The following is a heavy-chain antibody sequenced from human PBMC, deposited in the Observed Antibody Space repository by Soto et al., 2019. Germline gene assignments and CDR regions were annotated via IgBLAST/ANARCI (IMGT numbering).Heavy chain of an antibody. CDR2: IYYSGST. J-gene: IGHJ4*02. V-gene: IGHV4-39*01. CDR1: GGSISSSSYY. CDR3: ARQSGYDLGDFDY. Sequence: SETLSLTCTVSGGSISSSSYYWGWIRQPPGKGLEWIGSIYYSGSTYYNPSLKSRVTISVDTSKNQFSLKLSSVTAADTAVYYCARQSGYDLGDFDYWGQGTLVTVSS. D-gene: IGHD5-12*01.